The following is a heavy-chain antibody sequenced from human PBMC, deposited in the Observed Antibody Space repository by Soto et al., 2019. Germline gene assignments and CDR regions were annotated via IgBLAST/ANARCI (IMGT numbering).Heavy chain of an antibody. CDR2: ISYDGSNK. V-gene: IGHV3-30*18. CDR1: GFTFSNYG. Sequence: QVQLVESGGGVVQPGRSLRLSCAASGFTFSNYGMHWVRQAPGKGLEWVAVISYDGSNKYYADSVKGRFTISRDNSKNALYLQTNSMRAEDTAVYYCAKPLGDWNYGYFDYWGQGTLFTVSS. CDR3: AKPLGDWNYGYFDY. D-gene: IGHD1-7*01. J-gene: IGHJ4*02.